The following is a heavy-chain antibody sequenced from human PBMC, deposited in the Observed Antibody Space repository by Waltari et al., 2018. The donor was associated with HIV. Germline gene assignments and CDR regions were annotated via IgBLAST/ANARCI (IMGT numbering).Heavy chain of an antibody. CDR3: APYYYISSRHYFDS. V-gene: IGHV4-39*07. CDR1: GDSVGSSSTY. J-gene: IGHJ4*02. D-gene: IGHD3-16*01. Sequence: QLQLQESGPGLVKPSEPLSLTCTVSGDSVGSSSTYWGWIRQPPGKGLEWIGSINYSGNSYYNPSLKSRVTISVDTSKNQLSLNLSSVTAADTAVYYCAPYYYISSRHYFDSWGQGTLVTVSS. CDR2: INYSGNS.